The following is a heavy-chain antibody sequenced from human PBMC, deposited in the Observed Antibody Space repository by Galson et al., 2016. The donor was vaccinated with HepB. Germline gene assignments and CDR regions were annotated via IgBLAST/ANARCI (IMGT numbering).Heavy chain of an antibody. Sequence: SETLSLTCTVSGGSISSSSHYWGWIRQTPGKGLEWIGRIYYSGRLDYNPSLKSRVTISVDTSKNQFSLKVTSVTAADTGVYYCARHQTISAARNYNFYNGMDIWGQGTTVIVSS. CDR2: IYYSGRL. CDR3: ARHQTISAARNYNFYNGMDI. D-gene: IGHD4/OR15-4a*01. V-gene: IGHV4-39*01. J-gene: IGHJ6*02. CDR1: GGSISSSSHY.